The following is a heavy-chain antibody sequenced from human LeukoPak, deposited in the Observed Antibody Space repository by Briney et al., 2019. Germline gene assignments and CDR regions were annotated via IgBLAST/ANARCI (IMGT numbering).Heavy chain of an antibody. CDR2: ISWNSGSI. CDR3: AKVLYDSSGYYFWNAFDI. D-gene: IGHD3-22*01. V-gene: IGHV3-9*01. CDR1: GFTFDDYA. J-gene: IGHJ3*02. Sequence: GRSLRLSCAASGFTFDDYAMHWVRQAPGKGLEWVSGISWNSGSIGYADSVKGRFTISRDNAKNSLYLQMNSLRAEDTALYYCAKVLYDSSGYYFWNAFDIWGQGTTVTVSS.